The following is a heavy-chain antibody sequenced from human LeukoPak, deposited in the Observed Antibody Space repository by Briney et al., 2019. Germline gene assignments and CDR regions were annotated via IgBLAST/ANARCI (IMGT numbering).Heavy chain of an antibody. CDR1: GFTFSSYG. CDR3: AKADRPYGSGTVDP. Sequence: PGGSLRLSCAASGFTFSSYGMHWVRQAPGKGLEWVAVIWYDGSNKYYADSVKGRFTISRDNSKNTLYLQMNSLRAEDTAVYYCAKADRPYGSGTVDPWGQGTLVTVSS. CDR2: IWYDGSNK. J-gene: IGHJ5*02. V-gene: IGHV3-33*06. D-gene: IGHD3-10*01.